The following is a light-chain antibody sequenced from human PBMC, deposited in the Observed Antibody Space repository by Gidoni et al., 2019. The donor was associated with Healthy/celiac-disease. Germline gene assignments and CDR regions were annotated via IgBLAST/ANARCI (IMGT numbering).Light chain of an antibody. CDR2: GAS. CDR3: QQYGSSPRLT. J-gene: IGKJ4*01. Sequence: ELVLTQSPGTLSLSPGERATLSCRASQSGSSSYLAWYQQKPGQAPRLLIYGASSRATGIPDRFSGSGSGTDFTLTISRLEPEDFAVYYCQQYGSSPRLTFXGXTKVEIK. CDR1: QSGSSSY. V-gene: IGKV3-20*01.